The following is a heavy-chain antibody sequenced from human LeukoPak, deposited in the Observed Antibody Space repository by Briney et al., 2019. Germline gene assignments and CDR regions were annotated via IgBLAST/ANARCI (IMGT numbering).Heavy chain of an antibody. Sequence: VASVKVSCKASGGTFSSYAISWVRQAPGQGLEWMGGIIPIFGTANYAQKFQGRVTITADKSTSTAYMELSSLRSEDTAVYYCARGKCSSTSCRGEDNWFDPWGQGTLVTVSS. J-gene: IGHJ5*02. CDR3: ARGKCSSTSCRGEDNWFDP. CDR1: GGTFSSYA. CDR2: IIPIFGTA. V-gene: IGHV1-69*06. D-gene: IGHD2-2*01.